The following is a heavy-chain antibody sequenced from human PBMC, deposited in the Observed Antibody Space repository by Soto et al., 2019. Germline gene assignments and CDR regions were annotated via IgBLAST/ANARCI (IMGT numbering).Heavy chain of an antibody. CDR2: INPNSGGT. J-gene: IGHJ5*02. D-gene: IGHD2-2*01. V-gene: IGHV1-2*04. CDR3: ARGGGYCSSTSCPNWFDP. CDR1: GYTFTGYY. Sequence: ASAKVSCKASGYTFTGYYMHWVRQAPGQGLEWMGWINPNSGGTNYAQKFQGWVTMTRDTSISTAYMELSRLRSDDTAVYYCARGGGYCSSTSCPNWFDPWGQGTLVTVSS.